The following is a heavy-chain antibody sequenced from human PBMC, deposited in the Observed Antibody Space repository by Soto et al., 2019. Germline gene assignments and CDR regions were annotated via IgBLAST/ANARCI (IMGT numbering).Heavy chain of an antibody. J-gene: IGHJ4*02. D-gene: IGHD2-2*02. CDR2: IYYSGST. CDR3: ARDREYCSSTGCYRDFDY. CDR1: GGSISSGGYY. Sequence: QVQLQESGPGLVKTSQTLSLTCIVSGGSISSGGYYWSWIRQHPGKGLEWIGNIYYSGSTYYNPSLKSRITISVDTSKNQFSLKLSSVTAADTAVYYCARDREYCSSTGCYRDFDYWGQGTLVTVSS. V-gene: IGHV4-31*03.